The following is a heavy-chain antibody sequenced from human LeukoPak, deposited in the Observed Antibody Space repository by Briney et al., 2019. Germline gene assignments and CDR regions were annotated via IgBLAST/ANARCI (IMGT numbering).Heavy chain of an antibody. D-gene: IGHD1-26*01. CDR1: GGSINSYY. V-gene: IGHV4-59*08. CDR3: ARHGTWSSGLYSFDY. CDR2: IYYDGTI. Sequence: SETLSLTCTVSGGSINSYYWSWLRQAPEKGLEWIAYIYYDGTIKYNPSLESRVTISVDTSKNQFSLKLSSVTAADTAVYYCARHGTWSSGLYSFDYWGQGTLVTVSS. J-gene: IGHJ4*02.